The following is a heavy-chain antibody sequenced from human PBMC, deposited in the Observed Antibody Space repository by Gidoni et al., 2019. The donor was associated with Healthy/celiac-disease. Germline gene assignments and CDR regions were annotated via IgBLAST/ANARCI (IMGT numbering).Heavy chain of an antibody. Sequence: EVQLVESGGGLVQPGGSLRLSCAASGFTVSSNYMSWVRQAPGKGLEWVSVIFGGGSTYYADSVKGRFTISRDNSKNTLYLQMNSLRAEDTAVYYCARVPGLGGSSGYVDYWGQGTLVTVSS. CDR2: IFGGGST. V-gene: IGHV3-66*02. CDR3: ARVPGLGGSSGYVDY. CDR1: GFTVSSNY. D-gene: IGHD3-22*01. J-gene: IGHJ4*02.